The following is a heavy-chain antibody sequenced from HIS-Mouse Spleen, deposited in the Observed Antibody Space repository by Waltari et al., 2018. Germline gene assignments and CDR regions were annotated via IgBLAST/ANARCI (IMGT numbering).Heavy chain of an antibody. J-gene: IGHJ4*02. CDR3: ASVRATYYDILTGYPYYFDY. D-gene: IGHD3-9*01. V-gene: IGHV4-39*07. CDR1: GGSISSSSYY. Sequence: QLQLQESGPGLVKPSETLSLTCTVSGGSISSSSYYWGWIRQPPGTGLEWIGSIYYSGSTYYNPSLKSRVTISVDTSKNQFSLKLSSVTAADTAVYYCASVRATYYDILTGYPYYFDYWGQGTLVTVSS. CDR2: IYYSGST.